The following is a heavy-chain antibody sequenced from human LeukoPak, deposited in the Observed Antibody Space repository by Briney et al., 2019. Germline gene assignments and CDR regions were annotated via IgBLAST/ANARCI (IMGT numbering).Heavy chain of an antibody. CDR3: AINHRDGYSELGY. V-gene: IGHV3-48*03. CDR2: ISSSGSTI. D-gene: IGHD5-24*01. J-gene: IGHJ4*02. Sequence: GGSLRLSCAASGFTFSSYEMSWVGQAPGKGLDWVSYISSSGSTIYYADSVKGRFTISRDNAKNSLYLQMNSLRAEDTAVYYCAINHRDGYSELGYWGQGTLVTVSS. CDR1: GFTFSSYE.